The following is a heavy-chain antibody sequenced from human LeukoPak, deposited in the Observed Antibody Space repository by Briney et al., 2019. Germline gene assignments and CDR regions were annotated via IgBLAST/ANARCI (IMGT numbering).Heavy chain of an antibody. Sequence: ASVKVSCKASGYTFTGYDMHWVRQAPGQGLEWMGWINSNTGGTNYAQKFQGRVAMTRDTSISTAYMELSRLTSDDAAVYYCARGTGWYTPMDYWGQGTLVTVSS. CDR1: GYTFTGYD. V-gene: IGHV1-2*02. J-gene: IGHJ4*02. D-gene: IGHD6-19*01. CDR3: ARGTGWYTPMDY. CDR2: INSNTGGT.